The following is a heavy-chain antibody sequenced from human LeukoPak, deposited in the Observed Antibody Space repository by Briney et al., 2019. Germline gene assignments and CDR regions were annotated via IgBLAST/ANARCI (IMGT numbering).Heavy chain of an antibody. D-gene: IGHD3-9*01. V-gene: IGHV4-34*01. Sequence: SETLSLTCAVYGGSFSGYYWSWIRQPPGKGLEWIGEINHSGSTNYNPSLKSRVTISVDTSKNQFSLKLSSVTAADTAVYYCARRAFDWLSFDYWGQGTLVTVSS. J-gene: IGHJ4*02. CDR1: GGSFSGYY. CDR3: ARRAFDWLSFDY. CDR2: INHSGST.